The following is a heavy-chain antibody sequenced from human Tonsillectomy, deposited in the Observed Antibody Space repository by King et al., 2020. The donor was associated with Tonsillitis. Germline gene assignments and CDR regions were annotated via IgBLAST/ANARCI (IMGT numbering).Heavy chain of an antibody. V-gene: IGHV3-43*02. CDR3: AKDFVTTSRVIIXAFXI. J-gene: IGHJ3*02. CDR1: GFIFEDYA. D-gene: IGHD3-3*01. CDR2: ITGNSRTT. Sequence: VQLVESGGGVVQPGGSLRLSCAASGFIFEDYAMHWVRQVPGKGLEWVSLITGNSRTTSYADFVRGRFTVSRDDSKNSLFLQMHDLRTDDTALYYCAKDFVTTSRVIIXAFXIWXQGTXVTVS.